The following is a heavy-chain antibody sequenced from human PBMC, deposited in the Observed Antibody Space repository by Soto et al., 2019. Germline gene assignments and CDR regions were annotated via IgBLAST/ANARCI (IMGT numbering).Heavy chain of an antibody. CDR2: ISAYNGNT. Sequence: ASVKVSCKASGYTFTSYGISWVRQAPGQGLEWMGWISAYNGNTNYAQKLQGRVTMTTDTSTSTAYMELRSLRSDDTAVYYCARGTITMVRGVIPLSLYGMDVWGQGTTVTVSS. CDR3: ARGTITMVRGVIPLSLYGMDV. V-gene: IGHV1-18*01. J-gene: IGHJ6*02. CDR1: GYTFTSYG. D-gene: IGHD3-10*01.